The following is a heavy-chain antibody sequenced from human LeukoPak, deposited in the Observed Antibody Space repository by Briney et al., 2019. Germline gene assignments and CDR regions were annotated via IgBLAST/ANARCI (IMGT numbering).Heavy chain of an antibody. CDR1: GGSISSYY. CDR3: ARVGGYYDSSGYYYYDYYYYYMDV. J-gene: IGHJ6*03. D-gene: IGHD3-22*01. CDR2: IYYSGST. V-gene: IGHV4-59*01. Sequence: SETLSLTCTVSGGSISSYYWSWIRQPPGKGLEWIGYIYYSGSTNYNPSLKSRVTISVDTSKNQFSLKLNSVTAADTAVYYCARVGGYYDSSGYYYYDYYYYYMDVWGKGATVTVSS.